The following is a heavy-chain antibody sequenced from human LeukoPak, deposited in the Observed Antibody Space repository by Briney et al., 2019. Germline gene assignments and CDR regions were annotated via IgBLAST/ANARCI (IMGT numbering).Heavy chain of an antibody. CDR2: ISYDGSNK. D-gene: IGHD6-13*01. V-gene: IGHV3-30*04. J-gene: IGHJ5*02. CDR1: GFTFSSYA. Sequence: GGSLRLSCAASGFTFSSYAMHWVRQAPGKGLEWVAVISYDGSNKYYADSVKGRFTISRDNSKNTLYLQMNSLRAEDTAVYYCARGSPRIRWQRLVAGGWFDPWGQGTLVTVSS. CDR3: ARGSPRIRWQRLVAGGWFDP.